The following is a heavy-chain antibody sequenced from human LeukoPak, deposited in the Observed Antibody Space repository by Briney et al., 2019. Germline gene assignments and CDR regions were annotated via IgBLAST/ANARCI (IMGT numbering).Heavy chain of an antibody. CDR3: ARLWGSSGDYFDY. CDR2: INHSGST. D-gene: IGHD7-27*01. CDR1: GGSFSGYY. Sequence: PSETLSLTCAVYGGSFSGYYWSWIRQPPGKGLEWIGEINHSGSTNYNPSLKSRVTISVDTSKNQFSLKLSSVTAADTAVYYCARLWGSSGDYFDYWGQGTPVTVSS. V-gene: IGHV4-34*01. J-gene: IGHJ4*02.